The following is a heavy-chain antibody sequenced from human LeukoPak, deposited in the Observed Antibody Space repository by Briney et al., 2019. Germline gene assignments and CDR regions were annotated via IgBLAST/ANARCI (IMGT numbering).Heavy chain of an antibody. CDR1: GESFSGYY. CDR3: ARYRGVVGIDY. D-gene: IGHD2-15*01. V-gene: IGHV4-34*01. CDR2: INHSGNT. J-gene: IGHJ4*02. Sequence: SETLSLTCAVYGESFSGYYWNWIRQPPGKGLEWIGEINHSGNTKYNPSLKSRVTISADTSKTQFSLKMSSVTAADTAVYYCARYRGVVGIDYWGQGTLVTVSS.